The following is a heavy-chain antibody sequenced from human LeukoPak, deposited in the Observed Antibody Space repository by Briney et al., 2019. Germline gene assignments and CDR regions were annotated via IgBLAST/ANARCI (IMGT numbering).Heavy chain of an antibody. D-gene: IGHD2-2*01. V-gene: IGHV1-2*02. Sequence: GASVKVSCKASGYTFTAYSMHWVRQAPGQGLEYMGWLNTNSGDTNYAQKFQGRVTMTRDTSMSTAYMELSGLRFDDTAIYYCARDGEVRQGHCSTTSCPVDYWGQGTLITVSS. J-gene: IGHJ4*02. CDR1: GYTFTAYS. CDR3: ARDGEVRQGHCSTTSCPVDY. CDR2: LNTNSGDT.